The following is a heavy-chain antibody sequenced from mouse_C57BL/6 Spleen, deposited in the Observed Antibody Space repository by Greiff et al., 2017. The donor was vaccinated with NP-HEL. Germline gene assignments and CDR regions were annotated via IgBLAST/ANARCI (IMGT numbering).Heavy chain of an antibody. CDR3: ARGPLIDYYYLMDY. D-gene: IGHD1-1*01. CDR1: GYTFTSYG. Sequence: QVQLQQSGAELARPGASVKLSCKASGYTFTSYGISWVKQRTGQGLEWIGEIYPRSGNTYYNEKFKGKATLTADKSSSTAYMELRSLTSEDSAVYFCARGPLIDYYYLMDYWGQVTSVTVSS. V-gene: IGHV1-81*01. CDR2: IYPRSGNT. J-gene: IGHJ4*01.